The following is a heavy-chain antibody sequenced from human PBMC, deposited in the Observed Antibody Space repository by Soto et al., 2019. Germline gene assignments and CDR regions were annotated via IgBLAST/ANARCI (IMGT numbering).Heavy chain of an antibody. CDR2: ISYDGSNK. CDR3: AKDRLRGGFLTTATTNGMDV. CDR1: GSTFSSYG. D-gene: IGHD1-26*01. Sequence: GGSLRLSCAASGSTFSSYGMHWVRQAPGKGLEWVALISYDGSNKYYVDSVKGRFTISRDNSKNTPFLQMNSLRAGDTAVYYCAKDRLRGGFLTTATTNGMDVWGQGTTVTVSS. J-gene: IGHJ6*02. V-gene: IGHV3-30*18.